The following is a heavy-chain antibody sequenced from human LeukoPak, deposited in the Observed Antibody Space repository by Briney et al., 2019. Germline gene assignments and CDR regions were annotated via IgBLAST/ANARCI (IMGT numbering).Heavy chain of an antibody. Sequence: PSETLSLTCTVSGGSISSYYWSWIRQPPGKGLEWIGYIYYSGSTNYNPSLKSRVTISVDTSKNQFSLKLSSVTAADTAVYYCAGHHPRNTVDFWGQGTLVTVSS. CDR3: AGHHPRNTVDF. CDR2: IYYSGST. D-gene: IGHD2/OR15-2a*01. V-gene: IGHV4-59*01. J-gene: IGHJ4*02. CDR1: GGSISSYY.